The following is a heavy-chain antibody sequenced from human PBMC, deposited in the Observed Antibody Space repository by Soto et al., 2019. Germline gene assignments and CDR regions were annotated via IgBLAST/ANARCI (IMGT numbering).Heavy chain of an antibody. J-gene: IGHJ5*02. CDR3: ARGRYGSASQPTHPWFDP. Sequence: EVPLVESGGGLVQPGGSLRLSCAASGFTFSSHDMHWVRQATGKGLEWVSAIGKSGDTYYSDSVKGPFTISRETAKTSFYLQMDSLRAGDTAVYYSARGRYGSASQPTHPWFDPWGQGTLVTVSS. V-gene: IGHV3-13*04. D-gene: IGHD3-10*01. CDR2: IGKSGDT. CDR1: GFTFSSHD.